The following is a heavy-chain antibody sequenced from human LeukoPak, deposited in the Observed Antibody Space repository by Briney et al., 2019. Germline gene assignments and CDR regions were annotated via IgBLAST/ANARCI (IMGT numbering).Heavy chain of an antibody. D-gene: IGHD3-9*01. CDR3: ARGTLEYDILTGYSPRWFDP. CDR1: GGSISRGGYY. CDR2: TYYSGSI. J-gene: IGHJ5*02. Sequence: SETLSLTCIVSGGSISRGGYYWSWIRQHPGKGLEWIGYTYYSGSIYYNPSLRGRVAISVDTSKNHFSLKLRSVTAADTAVYYCARGTLEYDILTGYSPRWFDPWGQGTLVTVSS. V-gene: IGHV4-31*02.